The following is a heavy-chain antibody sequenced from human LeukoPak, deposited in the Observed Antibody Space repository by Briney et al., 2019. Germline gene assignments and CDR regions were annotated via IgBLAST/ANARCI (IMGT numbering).Heavy chain of an antibody. Sequence: PGGSLRLSCAASGFTFSSYSMNWVRQAPGKGLEWVSYISSSSSTIYYADSVKGRFTISRDNAKNSLFLQVNSLRDEDTAVYYCARGPPCSSTSCYVTGAFDFWGQGTMVTVSS. CDR2: ISSSSSTI. V-gene: IGHV3-48*02. CDR3: ARGPPCSSTSCYVTGAFDF. J-gene: IGHJ3*01. CDR1: GFTFSSYS. D-gene: IGHD2-2*01.